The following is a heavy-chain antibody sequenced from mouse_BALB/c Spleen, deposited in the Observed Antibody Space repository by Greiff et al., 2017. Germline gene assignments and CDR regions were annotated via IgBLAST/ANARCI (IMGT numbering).Heavy chain of an antibody. Sequence: DVQLQESGPGLVKPSQSLSLTCTVTGYSITSDYAWNWIRQFPGNKLEWMGYISYSGSTSYNPSLKSRISITRDTSKNQFFLQLNSVTTEDTATYYCARDGYVAFAYWGQGTLVTVSA. D-gene: IGHD2-2*01. V-gene: IGHV3-2*02. CDR3: ARDGYVAFAY. CDR1: GYSITSDYA. J-gene: IGHJ3*01. CDR2: ISYSGST.